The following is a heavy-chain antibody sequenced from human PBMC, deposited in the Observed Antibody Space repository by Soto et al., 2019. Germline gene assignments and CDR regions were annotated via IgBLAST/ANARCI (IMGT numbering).Heavy chain of an antibody. J-gene: IGHJ4*02. V-gene: IGHV3-23*01. CDR1: EFTFSNDA. D-gene: IGHD2-15*01. CDR3: ATAGGGCSGGSCDDDYFDS. CDR2: ISGSGGST. Sequence: EVQLLESGGDLVQPGGSLRLSCAAPEFTFSNDAMGWLRQAPGKGLEWVSVISGSGGSTYYADSVKGRFTIARDNSKNTLYLQMNSRSADDTAGYYCATAGGGCSGGSCDDDYFDSLGQGTRVTVSS.